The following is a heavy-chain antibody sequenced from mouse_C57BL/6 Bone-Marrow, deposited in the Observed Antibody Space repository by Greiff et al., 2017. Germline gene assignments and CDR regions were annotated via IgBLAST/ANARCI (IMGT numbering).Heavy chain of an antibody. J-gene: IGHJ4*01. Sequence: VQLQQPGAELVKPGASVKLSCKASGYTFTSYWMQWVKQRPGQGLEWIGEIDPSDSYTNYNQKFKGKATLTVDTSSSTAYMQRSSLTSEDSAVYYCAREANHYAMDYWGQGTSVTVSS. V-gene: IGHV1-50*01. CDR3: AREANHYAMDY. CDR2: IDPSDSYT. CDR1: GYTFTSYW. D-gene: IGHD3-2*02.